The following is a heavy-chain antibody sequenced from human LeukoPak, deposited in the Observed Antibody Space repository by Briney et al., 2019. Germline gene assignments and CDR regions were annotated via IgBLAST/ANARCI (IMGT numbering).Heavy chain of an antibody. CDR3: ARGYVLRYFDWLGRNNWFDP. J-gene: IGHJ5*02. V-gene: IGHV4-59*11. CDR2: ISYIGST. Sequence: PSETLSLTCAVSDDSFSSHYWTWIRQPPGKGLEWIGYISYIGSTNYNPSLKSRVTISIDTSKNQFSLKLSSVTAADTAVYYCARGYVLRYFDWLGRNNWFDPWGQGTLVTVSS. CDR1: DDSFSSHY. D-gene: IGHD3-9*01.